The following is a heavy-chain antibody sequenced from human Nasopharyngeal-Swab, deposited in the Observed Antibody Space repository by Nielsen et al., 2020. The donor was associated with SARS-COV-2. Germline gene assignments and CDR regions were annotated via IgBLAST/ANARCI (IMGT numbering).Heavy chain of an antibody. V-gene: IGHV3-7*01. Sequence: GALKISCAASGFTFSSYWMSWVRQAPGKGLEWVANIKQDGSEKYYVDSVKGRFTISRDNAKNSLYLQMNSLRAEDTAVYYCARAGSSGWYYYFDYWGQGTLVTVSS. CDR2: IKQDGSEK. D-gene: IGHD6-19*01. CDR1: GFTFSSYW. J-gene: IGHJ4*02. CDR3: ARAGSSGWYYYFDY.